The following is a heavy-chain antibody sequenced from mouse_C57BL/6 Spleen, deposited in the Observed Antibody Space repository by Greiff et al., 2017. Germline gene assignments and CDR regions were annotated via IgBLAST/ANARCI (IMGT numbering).Heavy chain of an antibody. CDR2: IDPANGNT. CDR1: GFTIKNTY. J-gene: IGHJ2*01. D-gene: IGHD1-1*01. Sequence: EVQLQQSVAELVRPGASVKLSCTASGFTIKNTYMHWVKQRPEQGLEWIGRIDPANGNTNYAPKFPGKATITADTSSNTAYLQLSSLTSADTAIYSGARTTTAVVANFDYWGQGTTLTVSS. CDR3: ARTTTAVVANFDY. V-gene: IGHV14-3*01.